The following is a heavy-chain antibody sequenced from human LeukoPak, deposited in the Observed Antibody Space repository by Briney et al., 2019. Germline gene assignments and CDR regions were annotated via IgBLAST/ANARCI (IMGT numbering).Heavy chain of an antibody. CDR1: GCTFTSYG. D-gene: IGHD5-18*01. J-gene: IGHJ4*02. CDR2: ISAYNGNT. CDR3: ARMVDTAMVTGPYYFDY. Sequence: ASVKVSCKASGCTFTSYGISWVRQAPGQGLEWMGWISAYNGNTNYAQKLQGRVTMTTDTFTSTAYMELRSLRSDDTAVYYCARMVDTAMVTGPYYFDYWGQGTLVTVSS. V-gene: IGHV1-18*01.